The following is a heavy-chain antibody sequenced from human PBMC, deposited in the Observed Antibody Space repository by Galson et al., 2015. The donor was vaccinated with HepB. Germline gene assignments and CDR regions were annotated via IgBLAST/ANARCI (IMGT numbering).Heavy chain of an antibody. CDR2: IYYSGST. D-gene: IGHD3-3*01. Sequence: SETLSLTCTVSGGSISSSSYYWGWIRQPPGKGLEWIGSIYYSGSTYYNPSLKSRVTISVDTSKNQFSLKLSSVTAADAAVYYCARATLRFLVPNWFDPWGQGTLVTVSS. V-gene: IGHV4-39*07. CDR1: GGSISSSSYY. J-gene: IGHJ5*02. CDR3: ARATLRFLVPNWFDP.